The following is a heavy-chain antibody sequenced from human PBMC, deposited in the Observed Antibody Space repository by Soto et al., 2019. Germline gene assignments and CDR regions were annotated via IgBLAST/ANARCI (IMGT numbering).Heavy chain of an antibody. CDR2: INPSGGST. J-gene: IGHJ3*02. D-gene: IGHD1-1*01. CDR1: GYTFTSYY. Sequence: VSVKVSCKASGYTFTSYYMHWVRQAPGQGLEWMGIINPSGGSTSYAQKFQGRVTMTRDTSTSTVYMELSSLRSEDTAVYYCARESPLRNDVFFDAFDIWGQGTMVT. V-gene: IGHV1-46*01. CDR3: ARESPLRNDVFFDAFDI.